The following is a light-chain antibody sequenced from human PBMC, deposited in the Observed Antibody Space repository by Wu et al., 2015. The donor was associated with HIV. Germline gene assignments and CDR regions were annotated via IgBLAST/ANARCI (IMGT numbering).Light chain of an antibody. Sequence: ESVLTQSPDTLSLSPGQRATLSCRASQSVASNYLAWYQQRPGQTPRLLIYGASSRATDVPDRFSGSGSGTDFTLTISSLQPEDFATYYCQQLNSYSITFGQGTRLEIK. J-gene: IGKJ5*01. V-gene: IGKV3D-20*02. CDR2: GAS. CDR3: QQLNSYSIT. CDR1: QSVASNY.